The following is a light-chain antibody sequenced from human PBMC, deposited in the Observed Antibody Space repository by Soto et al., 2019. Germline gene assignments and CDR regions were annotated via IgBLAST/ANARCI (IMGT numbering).Light chain of an antibody. J-gene: IGKJ3*01. CDR3: QQYNSPFT. CDR1: QSISSW. Sequence: DIQMTQSPSTLPASVGDRVTITCRASQSISSWLAWYQQKPGKAPKLLIYDASSLESGVPSRFSGSGSGTEFTLTISSLQPDDFATYYCQQYNSPFTFGPGTKVDIK. V-gene: IGKV1-5*01. CDR2: DAS.